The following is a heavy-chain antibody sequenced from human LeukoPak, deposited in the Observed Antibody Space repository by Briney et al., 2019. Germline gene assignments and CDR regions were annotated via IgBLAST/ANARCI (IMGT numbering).Heavy chain of an antibody. CDR3: ARDSDYYYVSGVDY. Sequence: GGSLRLSCAASGFTFDDHGMSWVRQAPGKGLEWVSGINWNGGSTGYADSVKGRFTISRDNAKNSLYLQMNSLRAEDTAVYYCARDSDYYYVSGVDYWGQGTLVTVSS. V-gene: IGHV3-20*04. D-gene: IGHD3-10*01. J-gene: IGHJ4*02. CDR2: INWNGGST. CDR1: GFTFDDHG.